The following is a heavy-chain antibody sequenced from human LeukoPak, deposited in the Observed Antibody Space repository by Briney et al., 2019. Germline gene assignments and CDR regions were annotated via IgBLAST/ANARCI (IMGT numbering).Heavy chain of an antibody. CDR1: GFTFSTYS. D-gene: IGHD4-11*01. J-gene: IGHJ4*02. CDR2: ITGSSSTI. Sequence: GGSLRLSCAASGFTFSTYSMNWVRQAPGKGLEWVSYITGSSSTIYYADSVKGRFTISRDNAKNSLYLQMNSLRAEDTAVYCARSTAHFDYWGQGTLVTVSS. CDR3: ARSTAHFDY. V-gene: IGHV3-48*01.